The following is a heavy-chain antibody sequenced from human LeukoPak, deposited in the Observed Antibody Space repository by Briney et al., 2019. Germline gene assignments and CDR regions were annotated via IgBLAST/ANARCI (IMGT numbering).Heavy chain of an antibody. CDR2: IYSGGST. CDR3: ARATLGN. CDR1: GFTVSSND. J-gene: IGHJ4*02. Sequence: GGSLRLSCAASGFTVSSNDISWVRQAPGKGLEWVSVIYSGGSTKYADSVKARFTISRDNSKNTVYLQMNSLRAEDTAVYYCARATLGNWGQGTLVTVSS. V-gene: IGHV3-53*01.